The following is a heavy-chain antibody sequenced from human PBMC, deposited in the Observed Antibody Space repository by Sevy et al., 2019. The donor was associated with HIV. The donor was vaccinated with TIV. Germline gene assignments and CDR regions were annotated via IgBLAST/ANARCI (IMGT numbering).Heavy chain of an antibody. J-gene: IGHJ3*02. D-gene: IGHD2-15*01. CDR1: GGSISSYY. CDR3: AREDGYCSGGSCVRDAFDI. CDR2: IYYSGST. V-gene: IGHV4-59*01. Sequence: SETLSLTCTVSGGSISSYYWSWIRQPPGKGLEWIGYIYYSGSTNYNPSLKSRVTISVDTSKNQFSLKLSSVTAADTAVYYCAREDGYCSGGSCVRDAFDILGQGTLVTVSS.